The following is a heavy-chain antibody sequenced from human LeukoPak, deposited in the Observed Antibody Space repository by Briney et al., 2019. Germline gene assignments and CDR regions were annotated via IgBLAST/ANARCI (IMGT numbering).Heavy chain of an antibody. J-gene: IGHJ4*02. D-gene: IGHD5-12*01. CDR3: AMPGYSGYDWLGYFDY. V-gene: IGHV3-21*04. Sequence: PGGSLRLSCAVSGFPFNSYNLNWVRQAPGKGLEWVASISSGSFYIYYADSVKGRFTISRDTAKNSLSLQMNSLRAEDTAVYYCAMPGYSGYDWLGYFDYWGQGTLVTVSS. CDR1: GFPFNSYN. CDR2: ISSGSFYI.